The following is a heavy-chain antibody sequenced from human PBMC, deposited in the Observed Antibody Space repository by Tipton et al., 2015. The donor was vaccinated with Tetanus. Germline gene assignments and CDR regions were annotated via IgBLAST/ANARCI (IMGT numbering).Heavy chain of an antibody. D-gene: IGHD4-11*01. V-gene: IGHV1-18*01. CDR1: GYTFTRYG. Sequence: QSGPEVKKPGASVKVSCKASGYTFTRYGIAWVRLAPGQGLEWVGWISPYNGNTNYGQKFQGRVTMTTETSTSTAYMELRSLRSDDTAVYFCAGDYSIPYYFDHWGQGTRVIVSS. CDR3: AGDYSIPYYFDH. J-gene: IGHJ4*02. CDR2: ISPYNGNT.